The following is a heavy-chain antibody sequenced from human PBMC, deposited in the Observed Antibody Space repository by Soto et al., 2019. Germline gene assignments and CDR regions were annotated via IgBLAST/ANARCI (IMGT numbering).Heavy chain of an antibody. V-gene: IGHV3-74*01. CDR2: IKSDGSGT. D-gene: IGHD3-22*01. J-gene: IGHJ4*02. CDR1: GFTFSSYW. Sequence: EVQLVESGGGLVQPGESLTLSCAASGFTFSSYWMHWVRQAPGKGLVWVSRIKSDGSGTYYADSVKGRLTISRDNAKNTLYLQMHSLRVEDTAVYFGAGGDGDRYDGNGYLGRHWGQGTLVTVSS. CDR3: AGGDGDRYDGNGYLGRH.